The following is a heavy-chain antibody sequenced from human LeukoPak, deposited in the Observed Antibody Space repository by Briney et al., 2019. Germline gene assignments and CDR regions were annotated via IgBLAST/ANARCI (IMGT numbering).Heavy chain of an antibody. CDR1: GFTFSSYA. Sequence: GRSLRLSSAASGFTFSSYAMHWVRQAPGKGLEWVAVISYDGSNKYYADSVKGRFTISRDNSKNTLYLQMNSLRAEDTAVYYCARDYQRRSSSWYVVHYYYGMDVWGQGTTVTVSS. D-gene: IGHD6-13*01. V-gene: IGHV3-30-3*01. CDR3: ARDYQRRSSSWYVVHYYYGMDV. CDR2: ISYDGSNK. J-gene: IGHJ6*02.